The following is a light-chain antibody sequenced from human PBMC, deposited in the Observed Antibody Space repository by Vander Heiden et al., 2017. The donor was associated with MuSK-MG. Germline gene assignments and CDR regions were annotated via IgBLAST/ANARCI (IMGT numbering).Light chain of an antibody. Sequence: QSALTQPASVSGSPGQSITISCTGSSSDLGGYNYVSWYQQHPSKAPKLIIYDVSNRPSGVANRFSGSKSGITASLTISGLQAEDEADYYCSSYTSFSTPVLFGGGTKLTVL. CDR3: SSYTSFSTPVL. J-gene: IGLJ2*01. CDR1: SSDLGGYNY. V-gene: IGLV2-14*03. CDR2: DVS.